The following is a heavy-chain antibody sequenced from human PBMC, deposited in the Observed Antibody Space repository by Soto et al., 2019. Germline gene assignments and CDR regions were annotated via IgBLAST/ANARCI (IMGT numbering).Heavy chain of an antibody. CDR1: GFKFNTFS. CDR3: ARDGCTSASCYAYIRAFDV. D-gene: IGHD2-2*01. J-gene: IGHJ3*01. CDR2: ISGTGTTI. V-gene: IGHV3-48*02. Sequence: EEQLAASGGGLGRPGGSLRLSCAASGFKFNTFSMNWVRRAPGKGLEWISYISGTGTTIDYADSVKGRFIVSRDNANNSLYLQMNSLRDDDMAVYYCARDGCTSASCYAYIRAFDVWGQGTEVSVSS.